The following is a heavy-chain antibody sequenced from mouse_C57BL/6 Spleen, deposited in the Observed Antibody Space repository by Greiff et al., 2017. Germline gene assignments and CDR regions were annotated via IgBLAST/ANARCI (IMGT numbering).Heavy chain of an antibody. V-gene: IGHV5-4*01. CDR3: AREGGTFDY. Sequence: EVNVVESGGGLVKPGGSLKLSCAASGFTFSSYAMSWVRQTPEKRLEWVATISDGGSYTYYPDNVKGRFTISRDNAKNNLYLQMSHLKSEDTAMYYCAREGGTFDYWGQGTTLTVSS. CDR1: GFTFSSYA. D-gene: IGHD4-1*01. J-gene: IGHJ2*01. CDR2: ISDGGSYT.